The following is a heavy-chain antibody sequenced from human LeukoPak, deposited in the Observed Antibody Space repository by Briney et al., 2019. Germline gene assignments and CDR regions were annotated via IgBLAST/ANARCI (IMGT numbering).Heavy chain of an antibody. Sequence: SGTLSLTCTVSGGSISSGGYYWSWIRQHPGKGLEWIGYIYYSGSTYYNPSLKSRVTISVDRSKNQFSLKLSSVTAADTAVYYCARASGDYYDSSGYYPNWFDPWGQGTLVTVSS. CDR1: GGSISSGGYY. V-gene: IGHV4-31*03. J-gene: IGHJ5*02. D-gene: IGHD3-22*01. CDR2: IYYSGST. CDR3: ARASGDYYDSSGYYPNWFDP.